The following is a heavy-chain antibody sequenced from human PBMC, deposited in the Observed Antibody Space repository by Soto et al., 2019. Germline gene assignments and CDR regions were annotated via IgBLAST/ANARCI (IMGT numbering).Heavy chain of an antibody. Sequence: EVQLVESGGGLVQPGGSLRLSCAASEFSFNGYGMNWVRQAPGKGLEWISYISGRGSTMSYADSVKGRFTISRDNAKDLLFLQMHSLTAEDTAVYYCAKGWSGDLFPGYWGQGTLVTVSS. CDR2: ISGRGSTM. J-gene: IGHJ4*02. D-gene: IGHD3-10*01. V-gene: IGHV3-48*01. CDR1: EFSFNGYG. CDR3: AKGWSGDLFPGY.